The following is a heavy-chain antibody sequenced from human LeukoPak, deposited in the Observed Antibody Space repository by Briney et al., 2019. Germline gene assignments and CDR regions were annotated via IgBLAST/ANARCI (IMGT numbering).Heavy chain of an antibody. Sequence: PGGSLRLSCAASGFTFSSHSMNWVRQAPGKGLEWVSIINNSGGRTNYADAVRGRFTISRDKSKNTLYLQMNSLRVDDTAVYYCAKGTFGSGIPLDYWGQGTLVTVSS. V-gene: IGHV3-23*01. J-gene: IGHJ4*02. CDR2: INNSGGRT. CDR3: AKGTFGSGIPLDY. CDR1: GFTFSSHS. D-gene: IGHD3-10*01.